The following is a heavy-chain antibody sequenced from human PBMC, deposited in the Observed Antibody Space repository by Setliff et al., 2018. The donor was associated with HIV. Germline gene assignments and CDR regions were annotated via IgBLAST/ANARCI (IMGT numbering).Heavy chain of an antibody. J-gene: IGHJ5*02. D-gene: IGHD5-12*01. CDR3: ARGIVWGSAYVYYFDP. Sequence: ASVKVSCKASGYTFTGYYMHWVRQAPGQGLEWMGWINPNSGGTNYAQKFQGWVTMTRDTSISTAYMELSGLRSEDTAVYYCARGIVWGSAYVYYFDPWGQGTLVTVSS. CDR2: INPNSGGT. CDR1: GYTFTGYY. V-gene: IGHV1-2*04.